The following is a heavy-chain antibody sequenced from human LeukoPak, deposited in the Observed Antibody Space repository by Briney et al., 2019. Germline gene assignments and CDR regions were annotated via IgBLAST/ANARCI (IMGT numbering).Heavy chain of an antibody. J-gene: IGHJ3*02. CDR3: ARIMEYYDFTPRGFDI. V-gene: IGHV1-2*02. D-gene: IGHD3/OR15-3a*01. Sequence: ASVKVSCKASGYTFTGYYIHWVRQAPGQGLEWMGWMNPDSGGTNYAQKFQDRVTMNRDTSITTAYMELSRLTSDDTAIYYCARIMEYYDFTPRGFDIWGQGTMVAASS. CDR2: MNPDSGGT. CDR1: GYTFTGYY.